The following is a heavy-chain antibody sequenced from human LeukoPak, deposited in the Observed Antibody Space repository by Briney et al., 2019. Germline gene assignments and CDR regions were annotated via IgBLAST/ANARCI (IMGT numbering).Heavy chain of an antibody. Sequence: GGSPRLSCAASGLTVSNTYMSWVRQAPGKGLEWVSVIYSGGRTFYADSVKGRFTISRDGSTNSLTLQMNSQRVEDTAVYYCARHDSVLRWCMDVWGLGTTVTVSS. CDR1: GLTVSNTY. CDR3: ARHDSVLRWCMDV. CDR2: IYSGGRT. J-gene: IGHJ6*02. D-gene: IGHD2-15*01. V-gene: IGHV3-66*04.